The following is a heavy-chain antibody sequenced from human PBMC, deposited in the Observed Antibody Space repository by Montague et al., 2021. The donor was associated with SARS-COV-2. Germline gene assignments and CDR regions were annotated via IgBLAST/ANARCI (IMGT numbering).Heavy chain of an antibody. Sequence: TLSLTCTVSGGSISSGSYYWSWIRQPAGKELEWIGHIYTSGATDYSFSLQSRVTISVDTSKNQFSLKLTSVTAAGTAVYYCARAHSGSWAHLDNWGQGSLVTVSS. D-gene: IGHD5-12*01. CDR2: IYTSGAT. J-gene: IGHJ4*02. CDR1: GGSISSGSYY. CDR3: ARAHSGSWAHLDN. V-gene: IGHV4-61*09.